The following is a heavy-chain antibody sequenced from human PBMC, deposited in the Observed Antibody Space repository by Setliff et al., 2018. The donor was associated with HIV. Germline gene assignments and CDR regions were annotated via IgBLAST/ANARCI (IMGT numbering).Heavy chain of an antibody. D-gene: IGHD3-16*01. J-gene: IGHJ2*01. CDR1: DGSVSNQY. CDR3: ARGTSAASYWHFDL. CDR2: IYATGST. V-gene: IGHV4-4*07. Sequence: SETLSLTCIVSDGSVSNQYWSWIRQTAGKGLEWIGRIYATGSTNYNPSPKSRVTMSVDTSKNQFFLTLNSLTAADTAIYYCARGTSAASYWHFDLWGRGIMVTVS.